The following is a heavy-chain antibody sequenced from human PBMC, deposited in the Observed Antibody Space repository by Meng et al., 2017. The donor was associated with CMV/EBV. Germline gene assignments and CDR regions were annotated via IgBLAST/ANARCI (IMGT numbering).Heavy chain of an antibody. Sequence: GESLKISCAASGFTFSDYYMSWVRQAPGKGLEWVSVIYSGGSTYYADSVKGRFTISRDNSKNTLYPQMNSLRAEDTAVYYCTSFPRFIYYGMDVWGQGTTVTVSS. V-gene: IGHV3-66*02. D-gene: IGHD3-10*01. J-gene: IGHJ6*02. CDR2: IYSGGST. CDR1: GFTFSDYY. CDR3: TSFPRFIYYGMDV.